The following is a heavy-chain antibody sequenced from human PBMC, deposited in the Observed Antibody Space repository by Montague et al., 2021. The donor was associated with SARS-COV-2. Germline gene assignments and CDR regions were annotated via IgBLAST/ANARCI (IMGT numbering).Heavy chain of an antibody. V-gene: IGHV3-7*01. J-gene: IGHJ6*02. D-gene: IGHD4-23*01. CDR3: AKNGGAHGLDV. CDR2: IKPDESEK. Sequence: SLRLSCAASGFTFSNIWMSWVRQAPGKGLEWVDNIKPDESEKNYVDSVKGRFSISRDNAKNSLYLQMDNLRAEDAAIYYCAKNGGAHGLDVWGQGTSVSVSS. CDR1: GFTFSNIW.